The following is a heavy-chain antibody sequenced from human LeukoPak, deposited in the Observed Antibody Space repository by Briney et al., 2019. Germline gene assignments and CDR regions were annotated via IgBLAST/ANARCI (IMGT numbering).Heavy chain of an antibody. CDR2: ISAYNGNT. CDR1: GYTFTNYG. CDR3: ARDRYDFWGGQGNYYMDV. J-gene: IGHJ6*03. D-gene: IGHD3-3*01. V-gene: IGHV1-18*01. Sequence: ASVKVSCKASGYTFTNYGISWVRQAPGQGLEWMAWISAYNGNTNYGKKLQGRVTMTTDTSTRTAYMELRSLRSDDTAVYYCARDRYDFWGGQGNYYMDVWGKGTTVTVSS.